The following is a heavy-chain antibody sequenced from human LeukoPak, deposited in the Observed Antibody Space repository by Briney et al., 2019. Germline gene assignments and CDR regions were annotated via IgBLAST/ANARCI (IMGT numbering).Heavy chain of an antibody. CDR2: IYYSGST. CDR1: GGSISSYY. V-gene: IGHV4-59*01. CDR3: ARVGSSGYYYTALDY. D-gene: IGHD3-22*01. Sequence: SETLSLTCTVSGGSISSYYWSWIRRPPGKGLEWIGYIYYSGSTNYNPSLKSRVTISVDTSKNQFSLKLSSVTAADTAVYYCARVGSSGYYYTALDYWGQGTLVTVSS. J-gene: IGHJ4*02.